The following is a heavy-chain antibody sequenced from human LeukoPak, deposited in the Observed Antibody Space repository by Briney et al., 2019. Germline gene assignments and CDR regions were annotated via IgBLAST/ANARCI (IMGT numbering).Heavy chain of an antibody. J-gene: IGHJ4*02. CDR2: ISYDGSNK. V-gene: IGHV3-30*03. CDR3: VTQQDSSSWTFDY. CDR1: GFTFSSYG. D-gene: IGHD6-13*01. Sequence: GGSLRLSCAASGFTFSSYGMHWVRQAPGKGLEWVAVISYDGSNKYYADSVKGRFTISRDNSKNTLYLQMNSLRAEDTAVYYCVTQQDSSSWTFDYWGQGTLVTVSS.